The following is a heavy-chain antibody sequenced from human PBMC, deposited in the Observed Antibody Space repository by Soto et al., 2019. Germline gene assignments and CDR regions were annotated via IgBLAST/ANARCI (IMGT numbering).Heavy chain of an antibody. CDR3: AKSGSSGWYGWFDP. V-gene: IGHV2-5*01. Sequence: GPTLVNPTETLTLTCTVSGLSLSNGRLGVSWIRQPPGKALEWLGFIYWNDDKRYSPSLESRLTITKDTSKNQVVLTMTNMDPVDTATYYCAKSGSSGWYGWFDPWGQGTLVTVSS. CDR2: IYWNDDK. D-gene: IGHD6-19*01. CDR1: GLSLSNGRLG. J-gene: IGHJ5*02.